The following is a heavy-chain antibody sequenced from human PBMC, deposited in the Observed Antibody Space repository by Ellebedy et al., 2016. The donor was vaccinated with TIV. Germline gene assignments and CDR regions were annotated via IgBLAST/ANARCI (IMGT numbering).Heavy chain of an antibody. D-gene: IGHD6-19*01. V-gene: IGHV5-51*01. J-gene: IGHJ4*02. Sequence: GESLKISCNASGYTFANYWIGWVRQMPGKGLEWMAIIYPGDSDTRYSPSFQGQVTISADNSISTAYLQWSSLKASDTAMYYCAIMVGGWHEGRFDYWGQGTLVTVSS. CDR3: AIMVGGWHEGRFDY. CDR2: IYPGDSDT. CDR1: GYTFANYW.